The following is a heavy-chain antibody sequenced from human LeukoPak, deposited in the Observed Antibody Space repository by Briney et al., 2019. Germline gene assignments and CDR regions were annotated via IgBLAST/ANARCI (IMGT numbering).Heavy chain of an antibody. CDR1: GFTLSSYE. Sequence: GGSLRLSCAASGFTLSSYEMNWVRQAPRKGLEWVSYISSSGSTIYYADSVKGRFTICRDNAKNSLYLQMNSLRAEDTAVYYCAELGITMIGGVWGKGTTVTISS. D-gene: IGHD3-10*02. J-gene: IGHJ6*04. CDR2: ISSSGSTI. CDR3: AELGITMIGGV. V-gene: IGHV3-48*03.